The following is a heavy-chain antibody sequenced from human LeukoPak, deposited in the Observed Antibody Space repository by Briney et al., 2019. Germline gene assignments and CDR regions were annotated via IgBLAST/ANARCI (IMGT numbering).Heavy chain of an antibody. CDR2: IYTSGST. CDR3: AREGPVSGYSSSPVDY. J-gene: IGHJ4*02. V-gene: IGHV4-61*02. CDR1: GGSISSGSYY. Sequence: SQTLSLTCIVSGGSISSGSYYWSWIRQPAGKGLEWIGRIYTSGSTNYNPSLKSRVTMSVDTSKNQFSLKLSSVTAADTAVYYCAREGPVSGYSSSPVDYWGQGTLVTVSS. D-gene: IGHD6-6*01.